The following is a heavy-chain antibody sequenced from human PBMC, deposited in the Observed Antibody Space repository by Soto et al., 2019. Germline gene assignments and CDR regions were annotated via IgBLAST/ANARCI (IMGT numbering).Heavy chain of an antibody. V-gene: IGHV3-11*06. D-gene: IGHD3-10*02. CDR1: GFTFSAHY. CDR3: VRSGDNYNVLDY. J-gene: IGHJ4*02. Sequence: GSLRLSCAASGFTFSAHYMSWIRQAPGKGLEWIGYSSNSGSFTRYADSVKGRFSISRDNAKNSLYLQMNSLRGDDTAIYYCVRSGDNYNVLDYWGQGTPVTVSS. CDR2: SSNSGSFT.